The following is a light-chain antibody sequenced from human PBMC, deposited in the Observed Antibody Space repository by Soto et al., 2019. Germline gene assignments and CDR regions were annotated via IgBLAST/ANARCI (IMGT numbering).Light chain of an antibody. Sequence: DIQMTQSPSTLSAYVGDRVTFTCRASQTIDGWLAWYQQKPGKAPKLLIYDASSLETGVSSRFSGSGSGAEFALTSSSLQPDDFSTYYCQQYNDISFFGQGTKLEIK. CDR1: QTIDGW. CDR2: DAS. CDR3: QQYNDISF. J-gene: IGKJ2*01. V-gene: IGKV1-5*01.